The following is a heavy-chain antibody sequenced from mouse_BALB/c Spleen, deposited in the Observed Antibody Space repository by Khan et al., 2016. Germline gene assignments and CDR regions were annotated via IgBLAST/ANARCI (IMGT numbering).Heavy chain of an antibody. CDR1: GFTFSSFG. Sequence: EVELVESGGGLVQPGGSRKLSCAASGFTFSSFGMHWVRQASEKGLEWVAYISSGSNTIYYADTVKGRFTVSRDKPKNTLFLQMTSLRSEDTAMCHCARTYDSYAMDYWGQGTSVTVSS. CDR3: ARTYDSYAMDY. V-gene: IGHV5-17*02. CDR2: ISSGSNTI. J-gene: IGHJ4*01.